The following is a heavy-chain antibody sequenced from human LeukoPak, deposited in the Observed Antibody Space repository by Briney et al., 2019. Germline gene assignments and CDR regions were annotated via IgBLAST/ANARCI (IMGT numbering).Heavy chain of an antibody. CDR2: ISWDGCST. D-gene: IGHD2-21*02. CDR1: GFTFDDYA. CDR3: AKAPGTYCGGDCYPNY. J-gene: IGHJ4*02. Sequence: PGGSLRLSCAASGFTFDDYAMHWVREAPGKGLEGVSLISWDGCSTYYADPVKGRFTISRDNSKNSLYLQMNSLRAEDTAVYYCAKAPGTYCGGDCYPNYWGQGTLVTVSS. V-gene: IGHV3-43D*03.